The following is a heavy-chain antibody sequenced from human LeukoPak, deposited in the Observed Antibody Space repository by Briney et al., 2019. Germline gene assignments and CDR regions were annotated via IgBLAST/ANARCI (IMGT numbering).Heavy chain of an antibody. CDR3: TRVPVGTTGLFDS. D-gene: IGHD1-26*01. CDR1: GFTFSGYW. Sequence: GGSLGLSCTGSGFTFSGYWMHWVRQAPGKGLVWVSRSSPDGSGAIYAGSVKGRFTISRDNAKNTLYLQMNSLRPEDTAMYYCTRVPVGTTGLFDSWGQGTLVTVSS. J-gene: IGHJ4*02. CDR2: SSPDGSGA. V-gene: IGHV3-74*01.